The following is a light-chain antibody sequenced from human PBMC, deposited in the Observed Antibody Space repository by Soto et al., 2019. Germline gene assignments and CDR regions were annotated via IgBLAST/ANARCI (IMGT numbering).Light chain of an antibody. Sequence: QAVVTQPPSVSGSPGQSVTISCIGTSSDVGTYDRVSWYQAPPGTAPKLIIYEVHYRPSGVPDCFSGSKSGNTASLTISGLQAEDEADYYCSSYAASTTLLFGGGTKLTVL. V-gene: IGLV2-18*02. CDR1: SSDVGTYDR. CDR3: SSYAASTTLL. CDR2: EVH. J-gene: IGLJ2*01.